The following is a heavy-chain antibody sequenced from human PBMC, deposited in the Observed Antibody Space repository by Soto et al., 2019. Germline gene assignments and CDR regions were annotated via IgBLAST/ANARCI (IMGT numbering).Heavy chain of an antibody. CDR2: IYYSGST. V-gene: IGHV4-59*08. Sequence: SETLSLTCTVSGGSISSYYWSWIRQPPGKGLEWIGYIYYSGSTNYNPSLKSRVTISVDTSKNQFSLKLSSVTAADTAMYYCARLYSRGQDNWFDPWGQGTLVTVSS. CDR3: ARLYSRGQDNWFDP. D-gene: IGHD2-8*01. CDR1: GGSISSYY. J-gene: IGHJ5*02.